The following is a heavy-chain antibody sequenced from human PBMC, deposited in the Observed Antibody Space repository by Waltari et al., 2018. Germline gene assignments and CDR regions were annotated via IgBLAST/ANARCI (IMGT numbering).Heavy chain of an antibody. D-gene: IGHD1-1*01. CDR2: ISLDWGRT. V-gene: IGHV3-43*01. CDR3: SKELGGSYQLHSFHI. J-gene: IGHJ3*02. Sequence: EVDLVESGGGVVQPGGSLRLSCAASGFMFDEYTMHWVRQAPGKGGEWVALISLDWGRTSYADSVKGRFTSSRDNKKKSLYLQMNSLTSQDSALYYCSKELGGSYQLHSFHIWGQGTMVTVSS. CDR1: GFMFDEYT.